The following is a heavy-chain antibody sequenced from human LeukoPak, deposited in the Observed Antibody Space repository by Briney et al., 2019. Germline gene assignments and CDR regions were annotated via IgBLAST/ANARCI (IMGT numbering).Heavy chain of an antibody. J-gene: IGHJ4*02. D-gene: IGHD2-15*01. V-gene: IGHV3-23*01. CDR2: IGGYGSTT. Sequence: GGSLRLPCEASGFTFSAHGMSWVRQAPGKGLEWVSAIGGYGSTTYYADSVRGRFTISRDNSKNTMYLHMSSLRAEDTAVYYCAKIRLEESATGYWGQGTLVTVSS. CDR1: GFTFSAHG. CDR3: AKIRLEESATGY.